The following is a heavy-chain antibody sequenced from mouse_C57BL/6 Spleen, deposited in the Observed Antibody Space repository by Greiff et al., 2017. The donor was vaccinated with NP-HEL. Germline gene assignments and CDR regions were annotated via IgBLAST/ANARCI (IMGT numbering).Heavy chain of an antibody. CDR2: ISYSGST. D-gene: IGHD1-1*01. J-gene: IGHJ1*03. Sequence: EVMLVESGPGLAKPSQTLSLTCSVTGYSITSDYWNWIRKFPGNKLEYMGYISYSGSTYYNPSLKSRISITRDTSKNQYYLQLNSVTTEDTATYYCARSLYGSSYVPYWYFDVWGTGTTVTVSS. CDR3: ARSLYGSSYVPYWYFDV. CDR1: GYSITSDY. V-gene: IGHV3-8*01.